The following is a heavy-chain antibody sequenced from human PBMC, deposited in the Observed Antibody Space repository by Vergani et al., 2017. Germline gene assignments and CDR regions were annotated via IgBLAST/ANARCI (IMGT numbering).Heavy chain of an antibody. V-gene: IGHV3-21*01. CDR1: GFTFSSYS. CDR3: AGDLRSYSGYALDY. CDR2: ISSSSSYI. J-gene: IGHJ4*02. D-gene: IGHD5-12*01. Sequence: EVQLVESGGGLVKPGGSLRLSCAASGFTFSSYSMNWVRQAPGKGLEWVSSISSSSSYIYYAYSVKGRFTISRDNAKNSLYLQMNSLRAEDTAVYYCAGDLRSYSGYALDYWGQGTLVTVSS.